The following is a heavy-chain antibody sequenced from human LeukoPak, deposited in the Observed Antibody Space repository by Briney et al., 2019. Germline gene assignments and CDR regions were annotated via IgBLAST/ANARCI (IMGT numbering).Heavy chain of an antibody. Sequence: PGGSLRLSCAVSGFIFKDFPMTWVRQAPGKGLEWLSGISAGGDLTFHADSLKGRFTISRDNYKNTLYLQMDSLRAEDTAVYYCAKAGPYYYDSSGYAGHAFDIWGQGTMVTVSS. D-gene: IGHD3-22*01. V-gene: IGHV3-23*01. CDR3: AKAGPYYYDSSGYAGHAFDI. CDR2: ISAGGDLT. CDR1: GFIFKDFP. J-gene: IGHJ3*02.